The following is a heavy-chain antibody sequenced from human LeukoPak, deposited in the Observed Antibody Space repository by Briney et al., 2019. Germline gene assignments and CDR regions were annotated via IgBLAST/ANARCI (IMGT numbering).Heavy chain of an antibody. V-gene: IGHV3-48*03. CDR3: ARDYYSGSGRFDY. CDR2: ISSSGSTI. D-gene: IGHD3-10*01. J-gene: IGHJ4*02. Sequence: GGSLRLSCAASGFTFSSYEMNWVRQAPGKGLEWVSYISSSGSTIYYADSVKGRFTISRDYDKNSLYLQMNSLRAEDTAVYYWARDYYSGSGRFDYWGQETLVTVSS. CDR1: GFTFSSYE.